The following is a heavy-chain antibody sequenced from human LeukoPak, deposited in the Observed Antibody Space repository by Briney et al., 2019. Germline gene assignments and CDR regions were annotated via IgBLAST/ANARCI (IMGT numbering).Heavy chain of an antibody. V-gene: IGHV4-39*07. Sequence: SETLSLTCTVSGGSISSSSYYWGWIRQPPGKGLEWIGEINHSGSTNYNPSLKSRVTISVDTSKNQFSLKLSSVTAADTAVYYCARGASGNWFDPWGQGTLVTVSS. CDR1: GGSISSSSYY. CDR2: INHSGST. D-gene: IGHD1-26*01. CDR3: ARGASGNWFDP. J-gene: IGHJ5*02.